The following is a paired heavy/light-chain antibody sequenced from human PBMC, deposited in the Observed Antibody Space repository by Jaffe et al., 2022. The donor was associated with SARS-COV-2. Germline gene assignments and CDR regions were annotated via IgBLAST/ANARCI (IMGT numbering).Light chain of an antibody. J-gene: IGKJ2*01. V-gene: IGKV1-5*03. CDR1: QSIGAW. CDR2: KAS. CDR3: QQYNSYSPLVYT. Sequence: DIQMTQSPSTLSASVGDRVTITCRASQSIGAWLAWYQQKPGKAPKLLIYKASTLESGVPSRFSGSGSGTEFTLTISSLQPDDFATYYCQQYNSYSPLVYTFGQGTKLEIK.
Heavy chain of an antibody. CDR2: ISGSSDLT. V-gene: IGHV3-23*01. J-gene: IGHJ4*02. D-gene: IGHD3-10*01. Sequence: EVQLLESGGDLVQPGGSLRLSCAASGFTFNSHAMSWVRQAPGKGLEWVSAISGSSDLTYYADSVKGRFTISRDNSKNTLYLQMNSLRAEDTAVYYCARVPFYGSGSFYHVYYFDYWGQGTLVTVSS. CDR3: ARVPFYGSGSFYHVYYFDY. CDR1: GFTFNSHA.